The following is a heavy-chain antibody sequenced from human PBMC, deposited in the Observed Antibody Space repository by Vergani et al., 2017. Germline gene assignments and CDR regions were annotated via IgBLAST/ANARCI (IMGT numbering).Heavy chain of an antibody. CDR3: AKDRLLRWLQSDLDY. V-gene: IGHV3-30*18. Sequence: QVQLVESGGGVVQPGRSLRLSCAASGFTFSSYGMHWVRQAPGKGLEWVAVISYDGSNKYYADSVKGRFTISRDNSKNTLYLQMNSLRAEDTAVYYCAKDRLLRWLQSDLDYWGQGTLVTVSS. D-gene: IGHD5-24*01. CDR1: GFTFSSYG. J-gene: IGHJ4*02. CDR2: ISYDGSNK.